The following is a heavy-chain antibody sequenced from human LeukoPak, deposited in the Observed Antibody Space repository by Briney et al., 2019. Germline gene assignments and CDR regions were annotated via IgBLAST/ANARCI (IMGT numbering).Heavy chain of an antibody. D-gene: IGHD3-22*01. V-gene: IGHV3-73*01. CDR3: ATAGDHYYDSSGYPYYFDY. CDR1: GFTFSGSA. CDR2: IRSKANSHAT. Sequence: GGSLKLSCAASGFTFSGSAMHWVRQASGKGLEWVGRIRSKANSHATAYAASVKGRFTISRDDSKNTAFLQMKSLRTEDTAVYYCATAGDHYYDSSGYPYYFDYWGQGTLVTVSS. J-gene: IGHJ4*02.